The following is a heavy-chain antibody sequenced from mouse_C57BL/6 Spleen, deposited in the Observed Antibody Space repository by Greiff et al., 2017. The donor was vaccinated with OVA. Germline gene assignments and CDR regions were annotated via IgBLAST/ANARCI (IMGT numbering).Heavy chain of an antibody. J-gene: IGHJ3*01. Sequence: VKLVESGAELVRPGASVKLSCKASGYTFTDYYINWVKQRPGQGLEWIARIYPGSGNTYYNEKFKGKATLTAEKSSSTAYMQLSSLTSEDSAVYFCARDGTFAYWGQGTLVTVSA. D-gene: IGHD2-1*01. CDR3: ARDGTFAY. CDR1: GYTFTDYY. CDR2: IYPGSGNT. V-gene: IGHV1-76*01.